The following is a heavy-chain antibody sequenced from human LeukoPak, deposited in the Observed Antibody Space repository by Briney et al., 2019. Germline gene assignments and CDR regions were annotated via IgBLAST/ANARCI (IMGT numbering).Heavy chain of an antibody. CDR1: GGTFSSYA. CDR2: IIPIFGTA. CDR3: ARTRPRYSSGWYEGDY. V-gene: IGHV1-69*05. D-gene: IGHD6-19*01. Sequence: SVKVSCKASGGTFSSYAISWMRQAPGQGLEWMGRIIPIFGTANYAQKFQGRVTITTDESTSTAYMELSSLRSEDTAVYYCARTRPRYSSGWYEGDYWGQGTLVTVSS. J-gene: IGHJ4*02.